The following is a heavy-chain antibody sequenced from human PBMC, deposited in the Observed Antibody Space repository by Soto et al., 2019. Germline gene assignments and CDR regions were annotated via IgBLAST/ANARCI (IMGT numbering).Heavy chain of an antibody. CDR1: GYTFIAYY. CDR3: ARGKDIVLPGPNWFDP. D-gene: IGHD2-8*02. V-gene: IGHV1-2*02. J-gene: IGHJ5*02. CDR2: INPNNGDT. Sequence: ASVKVSCKASGYTFIAYYVHWVRQAPGQGLEWMGWINPNNGDTDYAQKFQGGVTLTRDTSIRTVYLELSSLISDDTAVYYCARGKDIVLPGPNWFDPWGQGTLVTVSS.